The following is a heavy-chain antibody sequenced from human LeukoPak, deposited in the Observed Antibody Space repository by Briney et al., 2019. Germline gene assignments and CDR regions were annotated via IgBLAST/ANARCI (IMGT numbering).Heavy chain of an antibody. CDR1: GFTFSSYS. CDR3: ARDNYSGSRYFDH. Sequence: GGSLRLSCAASGFTFSSYSMNWVRQTPGKGLEWISYISSGSGTTYYGDSVQGRFITSRDNAKNSLYLQMNSLRAEDTAIYYCARDNYSGSRYFDHWGQGTLVTVSS. D-gene: IGHD1-26*01. J-gene: IGHJ4*02. V-gene: IGHV3-48*04. CDR2: ISSGSGTT.